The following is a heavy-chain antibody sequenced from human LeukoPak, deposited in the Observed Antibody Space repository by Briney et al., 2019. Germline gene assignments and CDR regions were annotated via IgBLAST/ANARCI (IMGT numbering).Heavy chain of an antibody. D-gene: IGHD3-10*01. Sequence: PGRSLRLSCAASGFTFSSYAMHWVRQAPGQGLEWMGWMNPNSGNTGYAQKFQGRVTMTRNTSISTAYMELSSLRSEDTAVYYCARGGRFMVRGPRGAYYYYMDVWGKGTTVTISS. J-gene: IGHJ6*03. V-gene: IGHV1-8*02. CDR3: ARGGRFMVRGPRGAYYYYMDV. CDR2: MNPNSGNT. CDR1: GFTFSSYA.